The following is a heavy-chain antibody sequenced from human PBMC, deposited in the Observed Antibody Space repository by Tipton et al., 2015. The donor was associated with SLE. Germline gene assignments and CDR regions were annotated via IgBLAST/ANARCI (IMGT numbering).Heavy chain of an antibody. CDR1: GGSFSGYY. CDR2: INHSGST. D-gene: IGHD5-12*01. Sequence: LRLSCAVYGGSFSGYYWSWIRQPPGKGLEWIGEINHSGSTNYNPSLKSRVTISLDTAKNQFSLRLSSVTAADTAVYFCARHHSLLRRFDPWGQGTLVTVSS. J-gene: IGHJ5*02. CDR3: ARHHSLLRRFDP. V-gene: IGHV4-34*01.